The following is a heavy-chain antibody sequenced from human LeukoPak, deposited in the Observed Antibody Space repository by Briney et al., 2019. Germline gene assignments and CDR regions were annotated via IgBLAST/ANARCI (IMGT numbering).Heavy chain of an antibody. Sequence: SETLSLTCTVSGGSVSTGSYYWSWIRQPAGRGLEWIGHIHTSGTMNYNASLKSRVRISVETSKNQFSLRLSSVTAADTAVYFCAKGILRDYYDSSGFYHRGGVGYWGQGTLVTVSS. D-gene: IGHD3-22*01. CDR3: AKGILRDYYDSSGFYHRGGVGY. CDR2: IHTSGTM. CDR1: GGSVSTGSYY. J-gene: IGHJ4*02. V-gene: IGHV4-61*09.